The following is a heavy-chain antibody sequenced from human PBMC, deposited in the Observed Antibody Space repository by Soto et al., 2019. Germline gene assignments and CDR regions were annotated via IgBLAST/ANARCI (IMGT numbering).Heavy chain of an antibody. J-gene: IGHJ4*01. CDR3: AREVLPPNFYGTRGIDY. D-gene: IGHD1-26*01. CDR2: ITSGSSHV. Sequence: QVQLVESGGGLVKPGGSLRLSCAASGFKFSDYYMSWIRQAPGKGLEWVSYITSGSSHVDYADSVKGRFIISRDNARNSLFLQMNSLRAEDTAVYYCAREVLPPNFYGTRGIDYWGHGTLVTVSS. V-gene: IGHV3-11*05. CDR1: GFKFSDYY.